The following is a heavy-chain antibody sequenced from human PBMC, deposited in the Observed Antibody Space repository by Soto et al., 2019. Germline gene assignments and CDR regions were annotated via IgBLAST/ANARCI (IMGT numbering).Heavy chain of an antibody. V-gene: IGHV4-39*01. J-gene: IGHJ4*02. Sequence: SETLSLTCTVSGGSISSSSYYWGWIRQPPGKGLEWIGSIYYSGSTYYNPSLKSRVTISVDTSKNQFSLKLSSVTAADTAVYYCARHGTTRVVVITTVDYWGQGTLVTVSS. CDR2: IYYSGST. CDR1: GGSISSSSYY. D-gene: IGHD3-22*01. CDR3: ARHGTTRVVVITTVDY.